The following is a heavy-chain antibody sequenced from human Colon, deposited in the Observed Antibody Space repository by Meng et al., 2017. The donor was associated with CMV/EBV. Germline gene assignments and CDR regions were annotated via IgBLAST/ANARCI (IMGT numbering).Heavy chain of an antibody. CDR2: IYYSGDT. V-gene: IGHV4-39*07. D-gene: IGHD1-26*01. Sequence: SETLSLTCTVSSGSIRSNSYFWGWIRQPPGKGLEWIASIYYSGDTYYNPSLKSRVSISVDTSKNQFSLKMNSAIAADTSVSFCAGGYSGSYGLGPTEYYFDYWGQGTLVTVSS. J-gene: IGHJ4*02. CDR3: AGGYSGSYGLGPTEYYFDY. CDR1: SGSIRSNSYF.